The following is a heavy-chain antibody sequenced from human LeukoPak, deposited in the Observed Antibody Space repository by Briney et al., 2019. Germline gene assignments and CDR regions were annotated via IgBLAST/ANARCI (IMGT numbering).Heavy chain of an antibody. CDR3: ARDGVPNGGFFDY. D-gene: IGHD3-10*01. CDR2: ISSSSSYI. Sequence: GGSLRLSCAASGFTFSSYSMNWVRQAPGKGLEWVSSISSSSSYIYYADSVKGRFTISRDNAKNSLYLQMNSLRAEDTAVYYCARDGVPNGGFFDYWGQGTLVTVSS. CDR1: GFTFSSYS. V-gene: IGHV3-21*01. J-gene: IGHJ4*02.